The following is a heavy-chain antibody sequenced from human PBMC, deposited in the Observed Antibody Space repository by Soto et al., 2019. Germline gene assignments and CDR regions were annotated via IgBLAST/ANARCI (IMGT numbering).Heavy chain of an antibody. V-gene: IGHV3-33*01. CDR1: GFTFSSYG. CDR2: IWYDGSNK. J-gene: IGHJ6*02. CDR3: ARFIPTTHCSGGSCRRLYYYGMDV. Sequence: GGSLRLSCAASGFTFSSYGMHWVRQAPGKGLEWVAVIWYDGSNKYYADSVKGRFTISRDNPKNTLYLQMNSLRAEDTAVYYCARFIPTTHCSGGSCRRLYYYGMDVWGQGTTVTVSS. D-gene: IGHD2-15*01.